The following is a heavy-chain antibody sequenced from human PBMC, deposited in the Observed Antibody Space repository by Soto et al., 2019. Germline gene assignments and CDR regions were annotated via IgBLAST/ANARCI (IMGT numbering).Heavy chain of an antibody. D-gene: IGHD1-26*01. J-gene: IGHJ4*02. V-gene: IGHV6-1*01. Sequence: PSQTLSLTCAISGDSFSSNSAAWNWIRQSPSRGLEWLGRTYYRSKWYNDYAVSVKSRITINPDTSKNQFSLQLNSVTPEDTAVYYCARAEDISGSYGFDYWGQGTLVTVSS. CDR3: ARAEDISGSYGFDY. CDR2: TYYRSKWYN. CDR1: GDSFSSNSAA.